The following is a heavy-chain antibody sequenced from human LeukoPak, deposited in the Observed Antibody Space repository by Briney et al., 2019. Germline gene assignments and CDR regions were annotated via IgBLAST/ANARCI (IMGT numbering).Heavy chain of an antibody. CDR2: IYYSVST. D-gene: IGHD3-10*01. Sequence: SETLSLTCSVSGVSISTYFWTWIRQPPGKGLEWVGHIYYSVSTDYNPSLKSRVLISQDTSKNQFFLSLSSVTAADTAVYYCARDGPESGYFDYWGQGTLVTVSS. V-gene: IGHV4-59*12. J-gene: IGHJ4*02. CDR3: ARDGPESGYFDY. CDR1: GVSISTYF.